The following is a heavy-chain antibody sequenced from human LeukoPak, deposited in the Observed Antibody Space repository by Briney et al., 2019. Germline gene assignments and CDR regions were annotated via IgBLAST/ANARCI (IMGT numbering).Heavy chain of an antibody. D-gene: IGHD5-18*01. CDR3: ARADVDTAMVTDY. Sequence: ASVKVSCKTSGYTFTGYYMHWVRQAPGQGLEWMGWINPNSGGTNYAQKFQGRVTMTRDTSISTAYMELSRLRSDDTAVYYCARADVDTAMVTDYWGQGTLVTVSS. V-gene: IGHV1-2*02. J-gene: IGHJ4*02. CDR1: GYTFTGYY. CDR2: INPNSGGT.